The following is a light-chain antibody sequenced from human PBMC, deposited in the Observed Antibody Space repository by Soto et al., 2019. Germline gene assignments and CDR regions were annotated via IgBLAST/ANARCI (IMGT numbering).Light chain of an antibody. CDR1: QDIRDF. J-gene: IGKJ4*01. V-gene: IGKV1-9*01. Sequence: DIELTQSPSFLSASVRDRVTITCRASQDIRDFLAWYQQKPGKAPKLLIYAASTLQGGVPSRFSGSRSGTEFSLTISILQPEDFATYYCQLHYTYPLTFGGGTKVEIK. CDR2: AAS. CDR3: QLHYTYPLT.